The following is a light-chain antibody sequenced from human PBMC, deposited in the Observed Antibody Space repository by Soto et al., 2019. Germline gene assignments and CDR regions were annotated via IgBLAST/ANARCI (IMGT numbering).Light chain of an antibody. J-gene: IGKJ1*01. CDR1: QSVSSN. CDR2: GAS. CDR3: QQYNNWPWT. V-gene: IGKV3-15*01. Sequence: EIVMTQSPATLSVSPGERATLSCAASQSVSSNLAWYQQKVGQAPTLLIYGASTRATGIPARFSGSGSGTECTLTITSLQSEDFALYFCQQYNNWPWTFGQGSKVEIK.